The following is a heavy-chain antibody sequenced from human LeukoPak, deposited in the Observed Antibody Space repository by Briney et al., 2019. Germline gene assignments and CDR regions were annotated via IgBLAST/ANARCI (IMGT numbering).Heavy chain of an antibody. V-gene: IGHV3-74*01. D-gene: IGHD6-13*01. CDR1: GSGFTFNNYW. CDR3: AKDRAAYSNSWYYLDY. CDR2: INADGSTT. Sequence: PGGSLRLSCAASGSGFTFNNYWMHWVRQAPGKGLVWVSRINADGSTTSYADSVRGRFAISRDNSKNTLYLQMNSLRAEDTALYYCAKDRAAYSNSWYYLDYWGQGTLVTVSS. J-gene: IGHJ4*02.